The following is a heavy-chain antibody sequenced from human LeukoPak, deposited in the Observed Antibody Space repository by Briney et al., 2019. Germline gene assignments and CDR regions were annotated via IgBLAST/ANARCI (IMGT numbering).Heavy chain of an antibody. CDR2: ISYDGSNK. V-gene: IGHV3-33*05. D-gene: IGHD3-3*01. CDR1: GFTFSNYG. CDR3: AKDPGPITIFGVVPFDP. Sequence: GRSLRLSCAASGFTFSNYGMHWVRQAPGKGLEWVAVISYDGSNKYYADSVKGRFTISRDNSKNTLYLQMNSLRAEDTAVYYCAKDPGPITIFGVVPFDPWGQGTLVTVSS. J-gene: IGHJ5*02.